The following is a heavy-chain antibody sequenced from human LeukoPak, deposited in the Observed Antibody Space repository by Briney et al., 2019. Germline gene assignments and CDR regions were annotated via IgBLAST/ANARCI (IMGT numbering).Heavy chain of an antibody. CDR1: GFTFNTHW. CDR3: SGRSGFSSIY. D-gene: IGHD6-19*01. J-gene: IGHJ4*02. CDR2: ISPDWRVE. Sequence: GGSLRLSCAASGFTFNTHWMNWVRQSPRGGLEWVANISPDWRVEYYVDSVQSRLPICRDNAKDLVYLQLRSLRTEDTAVYYCSGRSGFSSIYWGQGTLVTVSS. V-gene: IGHV3-7*01.